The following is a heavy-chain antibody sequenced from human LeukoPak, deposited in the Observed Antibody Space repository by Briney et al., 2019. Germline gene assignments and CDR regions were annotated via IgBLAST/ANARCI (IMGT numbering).Heavy chain of an antibody. V-gene: IGHV6-1*01. CDR3: XXXXXXXXXXXSFAPFKNWFDP. CDR2: TYYRSKWYN. Sequence: SQTLSLTCAISGDSVSSNSAAWNWIRQSPSRGLEWLGRTYYRSKWYNDYAVSVKSRITIKPDTSKNQFSLQLNSVTPEDTAVYXXXXXXXXXXXXXSFAPFKNWFDPWGQGTLVTVSS. CDR1: GDSVSSNSAA. D-gene: IGHD3-10*01. J-gene: IGHJ5*02.